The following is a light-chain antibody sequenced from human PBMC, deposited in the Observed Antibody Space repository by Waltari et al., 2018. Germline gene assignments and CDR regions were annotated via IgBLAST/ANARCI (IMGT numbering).Light chain of an antibody. CDR3: AAWDDSLSGYVV. CDR2: SNL. J-gene: IGLJ2*01. V-gene: IGLV1-44*01. Sequence: QSVLTQPPSASGTPGQTVTISCSGGSSNIGSNTVNWYQHLPGSAPKLLIFSNLRRPSGVPDRFSASKSGTSASLAISGLQSEDEGDYYCAAWDDSLSGYVVFGGGTKLTVL. CDR1: SSNIGSNT.